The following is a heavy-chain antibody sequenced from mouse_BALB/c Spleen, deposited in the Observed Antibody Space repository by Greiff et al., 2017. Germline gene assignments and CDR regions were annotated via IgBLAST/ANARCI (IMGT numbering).Heavy chain of an antibody. Sequence: EVKLEESGGGLVQPGGSLKLSCAASGFTFSSYTMSWVRQTPEKRLEWVAYISNGGGSTYYPDTVKGRFTISRDNAKNTLYLQMSSLKSEDTAMYYCARHLEDSSGYLYYAMDYWGQGTSVTVSS. J-gene: IGHJ4*01. CDR1: GFTFSSYT. D-gene: IGHD3-2*01. CDR3: ARHLEDSSGYLYYAMDY. CDR2: ISNGGGST. V-gene: IGHV5-12-2*01.